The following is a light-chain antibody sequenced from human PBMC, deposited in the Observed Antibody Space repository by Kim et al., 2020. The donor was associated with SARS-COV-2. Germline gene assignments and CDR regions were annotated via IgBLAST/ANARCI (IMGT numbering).Light chain of an antibody. CDR1: QTVNNN. CDR2: AAS. J-gene: IGKJ4*01. CDR3: QQYNNGRPVT. V-gene: IGKV3-15*01. Sequence: IIVTQSPAPLSASPGERVTLSCRASQTVNNNVAWYQQKPGQSPRLLMFAASTRATGIPARFSGSGSCTEYTLTIDSLQPEDSAVYYCQQYNNGRPVTFGGGTRVEIK.